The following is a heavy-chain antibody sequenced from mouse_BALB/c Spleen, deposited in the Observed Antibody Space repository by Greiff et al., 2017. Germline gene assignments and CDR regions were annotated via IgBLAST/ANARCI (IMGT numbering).Heavy chain of an antibody. J-gene: IGHJ4*01. CDR3: NYDGYFPYYAMDY. CDR2: IDPENGDT. Sequence: EVQLQQSGAELVRSGASVKLSCTASGFNIKDYYMHWVKQRPEQGLEWIGWIDPENGDTEYAPKFQGKATMTADTSSNTAYLQLSSLTSEDTAVYYCNYDGYFPYYAMDYWGQGTSVTVSS. D-gene: IGHD2-3*01. V-gene: IGHV14-4*02. CDR1: GFNIKDYY.